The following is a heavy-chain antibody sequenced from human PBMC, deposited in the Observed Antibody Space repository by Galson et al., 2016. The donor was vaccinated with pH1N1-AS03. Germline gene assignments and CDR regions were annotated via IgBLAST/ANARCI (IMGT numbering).Heavy chain of an antibody. Sequence: SVKVSCKASGYTFSAYAMHWVRQAPGQGLEWMGWINTGNGDTKYSQKFQDRIPVSSDAGATTAYMELSSLRSEDTAGFYCERDWNGRWQQFLDHWGQGTRVTVSA. CDR1: GYTFSAYA. J-gene: IGHJ4*02. CDR3: ERDWNGRWQQFLDH. CDR2: INTGNGDT. V-gene: IGHV1-3*04. D-gene: IGHD5-24*01.